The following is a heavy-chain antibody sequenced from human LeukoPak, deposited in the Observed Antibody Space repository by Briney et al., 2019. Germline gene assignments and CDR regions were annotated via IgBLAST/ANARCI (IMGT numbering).Heavy chain of an antibody. CDR3: ARGVTMVRGGLYFMDV. V-gene: IGHV1-46*01. D-gene: IGHD3-10*01. Sequence: ASVKVSCKASGYTFTSYYMHWVRQAPGQGLEWMGMINPNGGSTSYAQKFQGRVTMTRDMSTSTVYMELSSLSSEDTAVDYCARGVTMVRGGLYFMDVWGKRPAVTVSS. CDR1: GYTFTSYY. CDR2: INPNGGST. J-gene: IGHJ6*03.